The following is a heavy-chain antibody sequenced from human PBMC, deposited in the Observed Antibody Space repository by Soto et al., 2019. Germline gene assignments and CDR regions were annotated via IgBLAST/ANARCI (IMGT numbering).Heavy chain of an antibody. CDR2: ISYDGSNK. D-gene: IGHD6-13*01. Sequence: GGSLRLSCAASGFTFSSYGMHWVRQAPGKGLEWVAVISYDGSNKYYADSVKGRFTISRDNSKNTLYLQMNSLRAEDTAVYYCAKDIAAALGYWGQGTLVTVSS. J-gene: IGHJ4*02. V-gene: IGHV3-30*18. CDR1: GFTFSSYG. CDR3: AKDIAAALGY.